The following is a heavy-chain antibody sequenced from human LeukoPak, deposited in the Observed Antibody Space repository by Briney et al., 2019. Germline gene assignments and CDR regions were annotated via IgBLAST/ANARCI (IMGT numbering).Heavy chain of an antibody. CDR3: ARAPSRGYSYGYALDY. CDR1: GFTFSSYG. J-gene: IGHJ4*02. V-gene: IGHV3-30*02. D-gene: IGHD5-18*01. CDR2: IRYDGSNK. Sequence: GGSLRLSCAASGFTFSSYGMHWVRQAPGKALEWMTFIRYDGSNKHYADSVKGRFTISRDNSKNTLYLQMNSLRAEDTAVYYCARAPSRGYSYGYALDYWGQGTLVTVSS.